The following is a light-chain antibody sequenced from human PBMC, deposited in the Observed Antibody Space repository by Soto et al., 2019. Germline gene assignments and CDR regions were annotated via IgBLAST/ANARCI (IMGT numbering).Light chain of an antibody. J-gene: IGLJ1*01. CDR1: AIGDYDY. V-gene: IGLV2-14*01. CDR2: EVT. CDR3: SSFTTISTYV. Sequence: QSVLTQPAAVSGSPGQSITIYCTGSAIGDYDYVSWYQQHPGKVPKLIIYEVTDRPSGVSNRFSGSKSGNTASRTISGLQSDDEADYYCSSFTTISTYVFGTGTKVTVL.